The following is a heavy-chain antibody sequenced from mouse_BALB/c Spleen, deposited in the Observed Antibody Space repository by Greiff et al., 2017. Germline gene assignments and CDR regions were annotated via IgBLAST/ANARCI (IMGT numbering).Heavy chain of an antibody. Sequence: VQLQQSGAELMKPGASVKISCKATGYTFSSYWIEWVKQRPGHGLEWIGEILPGSGSTNYNEKFKGKATFTADTSSNTAYMQLSSLTSEDSAVYYCARGTGLYYYAMDYWGQGTSVTVSS. V-gene: IGHV1-9*01. CDR2: ILPGSGST. CDR3: ARGTGLYYYAMDY. D-gene: IGHD3-3*01. J-gene: IGHJ4*01. CDR1: GYTFSSYW.